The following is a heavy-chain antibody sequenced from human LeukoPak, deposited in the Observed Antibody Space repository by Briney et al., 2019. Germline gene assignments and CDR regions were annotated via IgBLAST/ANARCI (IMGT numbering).Heavy chain of an antibody. CDR2: ISSSSSYV. Sequence: PGGSLRLSCAASGFTFSSYSMNWVRQAPGKGLEWVSSISSSSSYVYYADSVKGRFPISRDNAKNSLYLQMNSLRAEDTAVYYCARDGYMALDYWGQGTLVTVSS. CDR1: GFTFSSYS. D-gene: IGHD5-24*01. CDR3: ARDGYMALDY. V-gene: IGHV3-21*01. J-gene: IGHJ4*02.